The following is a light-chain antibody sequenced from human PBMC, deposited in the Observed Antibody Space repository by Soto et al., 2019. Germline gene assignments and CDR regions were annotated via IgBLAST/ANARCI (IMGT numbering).Light chain of an antibody. CDR3: QQYSRYSGT. CDR2: DDS. CDR1: QSISSW. J-gene: IGKJ1*01. V-gene: IGKV1-5*01. Sequence: DIQMTQSPSTLSASVGDRFTITCLASQSISSWLAWYQQKPGKAPKLLIYDDSSQESGVPSRFSGSGSGTEFTLTISSLQPDDSATYYCQQYSRYSGTFGQGTKVDIK.